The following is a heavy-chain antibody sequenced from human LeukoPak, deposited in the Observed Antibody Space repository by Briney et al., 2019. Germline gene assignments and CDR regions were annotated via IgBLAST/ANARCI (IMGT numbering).Heavy chain of an antibody. V-gene: IGHV3-9*03. Sequence: GGSLRLSCTASGFTFDDYAMHWVRQGPGKGLEWVSGISWNSGNIVYADSVKGRFTISRDNAKNSLYLQMNSLRVEDMALYYCAKAQYYYDSSGSPFDYWGQGTLVTVSS. CDR3: AKAQYYYDSSGSPFDY. J-gene: IGHJ4*02. CDR2: ISWNSGNI. D-gene: IGHD3-22*01. CDR1: GFTFDDYA.